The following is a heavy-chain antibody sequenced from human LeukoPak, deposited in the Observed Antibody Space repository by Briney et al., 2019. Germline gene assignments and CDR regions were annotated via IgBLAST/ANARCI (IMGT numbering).Heavy chain of an antibody. CDR2: IYGGGST. V-gene: IGHV3-66*02. J-gene: IGHJ1*01. CDR3: ARVDSGSACAS. D-gene: IGHD6-19*01. Sequence: PGGSLRLSCAASGFTVSSYYMTWVRQAPGKGLEWVSVIYGGGSTYYADSVKGLFTISRDNSKNTLYLQMGSLRPEDMAVYYCARVDSGSACASWGQGILVTVSS. CDR1: GFTVSSYY.